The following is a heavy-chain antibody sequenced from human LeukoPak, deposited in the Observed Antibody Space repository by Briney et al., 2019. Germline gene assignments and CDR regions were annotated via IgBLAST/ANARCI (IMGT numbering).Heavy chain of an antibody. D-gene: IGHD3-22*01. CDR3: ARGGNCYDSSGSNYRLDY. CDR2: ISYDGSNK. Sequence: PGRSLRLSCAASGLTFSSYAMHWVRQAPGKGLEWVAVISYDGSNKYYADSVKGRFTISRDNSKNTLYLQMNSLRAEGTAVYYCARGGNCYDSSGSNYRLDYWGQGTLVTVSS. J-gene: IGHJ4*02. CDR1: GLTFSSYA. V-gene: IGHV3-30*04.